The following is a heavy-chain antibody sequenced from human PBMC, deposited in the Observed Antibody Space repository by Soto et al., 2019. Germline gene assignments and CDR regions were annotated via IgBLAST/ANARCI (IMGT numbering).Heavy chain of an antibody. CDR1: GFTFSSYA. CDR2: ISGSGAST. Sequence: GGSMRLSCAASGFTFSSYAMNWVRQAPGKGLEWVSVISGSGASTYYADSVKGRFTISRDNSKNTLHLQMNSLRAEDTAVYYCAKEYDSSGYYYAVNFDYWGQGTLVTVSS. D-gene: IGHD3-22*01. V-gene: IGHV3-23*01. J-gene: IGHJ4*02. CDR3: AKEYDSSGYYYAVNFDY.